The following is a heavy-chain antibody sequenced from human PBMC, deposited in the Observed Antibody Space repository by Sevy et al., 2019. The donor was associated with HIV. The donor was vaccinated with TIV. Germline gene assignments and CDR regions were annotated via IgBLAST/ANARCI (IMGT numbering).Heavy chain of an antibody. J-gene: IGHJ6*02. CDR2: IIPTFGTA. V-gene: IGHV1-69*13. CDR3: ARDSPNYDFWSGYPSKSYYYGMDV. Sequence: ASVKVSCKASGGTFSSYAISWVRQAPGQGLEWMGGIIPTFGTANYAQKFQGRVTITADESTSTAYMELSSLRSEDTAVYYCARDSPNYDFWSGYPSKSYYYGMDVWGQGTTVTVSS. D-gene: IGHD3-3*01. CDR1: GGTFSSYA.